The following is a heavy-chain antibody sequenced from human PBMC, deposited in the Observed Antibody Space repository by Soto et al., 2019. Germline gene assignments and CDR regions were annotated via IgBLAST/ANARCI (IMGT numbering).Heavy chain of an antibody. CDR3: ARVGKSSSWPGDNY. Sequence: KARPSVKVSCKASGGTFSSYAISWVRQAPGQGLEWMGWISAYNGNTNYAQKLQGRVTMTTDTSTSTAYMELGSLRSDDTAVYYCARVGKSSSWPGDNYWGQGTLVTVSS. CDR1: GGTFSSYA. V-gene: IGHV1-18*01. J-gene: IGHJ4*02. CDR2: ISAYNGNT. D-gene: IGHD6-13*01.